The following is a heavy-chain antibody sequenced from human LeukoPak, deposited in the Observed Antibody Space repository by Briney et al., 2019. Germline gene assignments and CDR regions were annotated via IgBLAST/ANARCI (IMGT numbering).Heavy chain of an antibody. CDR3: AKWGDYDVLTGYYDSDY. J-gene: IGHJ4*02. V-gene: IGHV3-23*01. CDR1: GFTFSNYA. Sequence: PGGSLRLSCAASGFTFSNYAMSWVRQAPGKGLEWVSAVSGRDTSTYYADSVKGRFTISRDNSKNTLYLQMNSLRAEDTAIYYCAKWGDYDVLTGYYDSDYWGKGTLVTVSS. CDR2: VSGRDTST. D-gene: IGHD3-9*01.